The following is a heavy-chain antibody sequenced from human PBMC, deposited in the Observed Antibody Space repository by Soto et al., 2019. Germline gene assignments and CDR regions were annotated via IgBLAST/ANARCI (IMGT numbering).Heavy chain of an antibody. V-gene: IGHV3-15*07. J-gene: IGHJ4*02. CDR3: TTDWAVRGVFYFDY. CDR2: IKSKTDGGTT. CDR1: GFTFSNAW. Sequence: GGSLRLSCAASGFTFSNAWMNWVRQAPGKGLEWVGRIKSKTDGGTTDYAAPVKGRFTISRDDSKNTLYLQMNSLKTEDTAVYYCTTDWAVRGVFYFDYWGQGTLVTVSS. D-gene: IGHD3-10*01.